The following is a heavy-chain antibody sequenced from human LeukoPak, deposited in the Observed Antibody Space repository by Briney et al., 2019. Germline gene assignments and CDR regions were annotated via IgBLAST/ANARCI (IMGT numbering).Heavy chain of an antibody. CDR1: GGSFSGYY. CDR2: INHSGST. CDR3: ARAQRSSGYYPTPPYFDY. V-gene: IGHV4-34*01. J-gene: IGHJ4*02. D-gene: IGHD3-22*01. Sequence: PSETLSLTCAVYGGSFSGYYWSWIRQPPGKGLEWIGEINHSGSTNYNPSLKSRVTISVDTSKNQFSLKLSSVTAADTAVYYCARAQRSSGYYPTPPYFDYWGQGTLVTVSS.